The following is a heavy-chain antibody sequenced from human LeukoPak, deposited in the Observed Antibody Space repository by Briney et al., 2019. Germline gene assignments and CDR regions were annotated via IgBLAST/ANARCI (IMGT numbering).Heavy chain of an antibody. CDR2: IYTSGST. J-gene: IGHJ6*03. CDR1: GGSISSYY. Sequence: SETLSLTCTVSGGSISSYYWSWIRQPPGKGLEWIGYIYTSGSTNYNPSLKSRVTISVDTSKNQFSLKLSSVTAADTAVYYCARRIAARPFYYYYYMHVWGKGTTVTVSS. D-gene: IGHD6-6*01. CDR3: ARRIAARPFYYYYYMHV. V-gene: IGHV4-4*09.